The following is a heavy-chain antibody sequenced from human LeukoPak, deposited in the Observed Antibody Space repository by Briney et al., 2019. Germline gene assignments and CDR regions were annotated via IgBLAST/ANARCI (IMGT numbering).Heavy chain of an antibody. D-gene: IGHD3-10*01. CDR1: GFTFSNYD. V-gene: IGHV3-30*03. Sequence: GGSLRLSCAASGFTFSNYDMHWVRQAPGKGLEWVAVISYDGSNKYYADSVKGRFTISRDNSKNTVYLQMNSLRAEDTAVYYCARGAYGSGTYHDFDIWGQGTMVTVSS. J-gene: IGHJ3*02. CDR2: ISYDGSNK. CDR3: ARGAYGSGTYHDFDI.